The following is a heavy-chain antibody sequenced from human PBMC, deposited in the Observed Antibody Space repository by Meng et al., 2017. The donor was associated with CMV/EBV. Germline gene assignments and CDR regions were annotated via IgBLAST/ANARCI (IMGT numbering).Heavy chain of an antibody. V-gene: IGHV1-69*01. CDR2: IIPIFGTA. CDR1: GGTVSSYA. D-gene: IGHD3-22*01. Sequence: SGGTVSSYAISWVRQAPGQGLEWMGGIIPIFGTANYAQKFQGRVTITADESTSTAYMELSSLRSEDTAVYYCARDSGNSSGYYPFFDYWGQGTLVTSPQ. J-gene: IGHJ4*02. CDR3: ARDSGNSSGYYPFFDY.